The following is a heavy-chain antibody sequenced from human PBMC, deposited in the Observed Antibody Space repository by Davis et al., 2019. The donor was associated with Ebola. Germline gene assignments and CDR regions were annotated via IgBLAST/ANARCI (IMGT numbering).Heavy chain of an antibody. D-gene: IGHD3-22*01. CDR1: GFTFSSYA. J-gene: IGHJ4*02. CDR2: ISSSSSTI. V-gene: IGHV3-48*04. Sequence: GGSLRLSCAASGFTFSSYAMHWVRQAPGKGLEWVSYISSSSSTIYYADSVKGRLTISRDNARDSLYLQMDSLRVEDTAIYYCARDAFSLSRYDTEDHWGQGALVTVSS. CDR3: ARDAFSLSRYDTEDH.